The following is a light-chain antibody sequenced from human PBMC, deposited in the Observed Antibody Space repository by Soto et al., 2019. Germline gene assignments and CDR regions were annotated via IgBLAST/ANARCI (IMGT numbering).Light chain of an antibody. CDR1: QSVSTY. V-gene: IGKV3-11*01. CDR2: DAS. J-gene: IGKJ2*01. CDR3: QQRSSLPYT. Sequence: EIVLTQSPATLSLSPGERATLSCRASQSVSTYLAGYRQKPGQAPRLLIYDASDRATGIPARFSGSGSGTDFTLPISSLEPEDFAVYYCQQRSSLPYTFGQGTKLEIK.